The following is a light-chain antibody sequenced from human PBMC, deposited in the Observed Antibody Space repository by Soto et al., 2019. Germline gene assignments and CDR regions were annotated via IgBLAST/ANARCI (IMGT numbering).Light chain of an antibody. Sequence: QSALTQPASVSGSPEQSITISCTGTSDDVGGYNYVSWYQQHPGKAPKLMIFEVNTRPSGVSDRFSGSKSDNTASLTISGLQAEDEADYYCSAYTSTSTSFVFGTGTKLTVL. V-gene: IGLV2-14*01. CDR2: EVN. J-gene: IGLJ1*01. CDR1: SDDVGGYNY. CDR3: SAYTSTSTSFV.